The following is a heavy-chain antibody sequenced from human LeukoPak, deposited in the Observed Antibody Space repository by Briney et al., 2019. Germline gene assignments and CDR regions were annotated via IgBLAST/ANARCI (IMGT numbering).Heavy chain of an antibody. CDR3: ARHQEVAGPRYFDY. CDR1: GGSINSSGYY. V-gene: IGHV4-39*01. Sequence: SETLSLTCTVSGGSINSSGYYWGCIRQPPGKGLEWVGSHYYGGSTNYNPSLKSRVTISVDTSKNQFSLKLSSVTAADTAVYYCARHQEVAGPRYFDYWGQGTLVTVSS. CDR2: HYYGGST. D-gene: IGHD6-19*01. J-gene: IGHJ4*02.